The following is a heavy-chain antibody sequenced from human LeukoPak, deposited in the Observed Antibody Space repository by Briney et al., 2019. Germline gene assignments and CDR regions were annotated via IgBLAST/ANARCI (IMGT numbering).Heavy chain of an antibody. D-gene: IGHD1-26*01. CDR3: ARDLHSGAYTFDY. J-gene: IGHJ4*02. CDR1: GFTVSSFS. CDR2: ISGSGGDI. Sequence: PGGSLSLSCAASGFTVSSFSMNWVRQAPGKGLEWVAYISGSGGDIHYADSVKGRFTISRNNGKNSLYLQMTSLRDEDTAVYYCARDLHSGAYTFDYWGQGTLVTVSS. V-gene: IGHV3-48*02.